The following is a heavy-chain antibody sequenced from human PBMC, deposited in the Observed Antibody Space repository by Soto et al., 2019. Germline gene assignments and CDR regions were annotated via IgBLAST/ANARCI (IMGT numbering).Heavy chain of an antibody. J-gene: IGHJ6*02. D-gene: IGHD6-13*01. CDR1: GGSFSGYY. Sequence: PSETLSLTCAVYGGSFSGYYWSRIRQPPGKGREWIGEINHSGSTNYNPSLKSRVTISVDTSNNQFSLKMSSVTAADTAVYSCARGARYRGSWYHYYCGMDVCGQGTTVTVSS. V-gene: IGHV4-34*01. CDR2: INHSGST. CDR3: ARGARYRGSWYHYYCGMDV.